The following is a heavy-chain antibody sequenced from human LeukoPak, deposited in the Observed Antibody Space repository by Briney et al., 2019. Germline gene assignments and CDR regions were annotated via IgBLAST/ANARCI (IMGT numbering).Heavy chain of an antibody. Sequence: GGSLRLSCAASGCTFSSYAMHWVRQPPGKGLEWVAVISYDGSNKYYADSVKGRFTISRDNSKNTLYLQMNSLRAEDTAVYYCPRGSEWALLGSCDYWGQGTLVTVSS. D-gene: IGHD3-3*01. V-gene: IGHV3-30-3*01. J-gene: IGHJ4*02. CDR2: ISYDGSNK. CDR1: GCTFSSYA. CDR3: PRGSEWALLGSCDY.